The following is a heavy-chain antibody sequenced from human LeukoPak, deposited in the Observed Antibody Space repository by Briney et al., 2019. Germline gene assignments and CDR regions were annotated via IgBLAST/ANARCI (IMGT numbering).Heavy chain of an antibody. Sequence: HPGGSLRLSCAASGVTLSDHHMDWVRQAPGKGLEWVGRTRNKARGYTTEYAASVKGRFTISRDDPKTLVYLQMNSLKTEDTAVYFCARDGAEGDNSAFDIWGQGTVVTVSS. CDR1: GVTLSDHH. CDR2: TRNKARGYTT. CDR3: ARDGAEGDNSAFDI. J-gene: IGHJ3*02. D-gene: IGHD3-22*01. V-gene: IGHV3-72*01.